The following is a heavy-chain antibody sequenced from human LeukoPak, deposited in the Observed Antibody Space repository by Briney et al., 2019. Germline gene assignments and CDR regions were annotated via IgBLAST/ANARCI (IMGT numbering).Heavy chain of an antibody. Sequence: TGGSLRLSCAASGFNFSPYSMNWVRQAPGKGLEWVSYISGRSNYIYYADSVKGRFTISRDNARNSLFLEMNSLRAEDTAVYYCARDVGNYYASDYWGQGTLVTVS. CDR2: ISGRSNYI. V-gene: IGHV3-21*01. J-gene: IGHJ4*02. D-gene: IGHD3-10*01. CDR1: GFNFSPYS. CDR3: ARDVGNYYASDY.